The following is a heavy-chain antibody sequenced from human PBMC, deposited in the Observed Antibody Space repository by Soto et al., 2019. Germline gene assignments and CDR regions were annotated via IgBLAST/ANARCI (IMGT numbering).Heavy chain of an antibody. CDR3: ARRTSELLWFGELTYYYYYMDV. CDR1: GYSFTSCW. D-gene: IGHD3-10*01. J-gene: IGHJ6*03. Sequence: LGESLKISCKCSGYSFTSCWIGWVRQMPGKGLEWMGIIYPGDSDARYSPSFQGQVTISADKSISTAYLQWSSLKASDTAMYYCARRTSELLWFGELTYYYYYMDVWGKGTTVTVSS. V-gene: IGHV5-51*01. CDR2: IYPGDSDA.